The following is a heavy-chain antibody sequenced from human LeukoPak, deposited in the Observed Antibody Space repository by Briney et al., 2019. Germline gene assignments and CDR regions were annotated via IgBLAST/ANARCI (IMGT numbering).Heavy chain of an antibody. D-gene: IGHD5-24*01. Sequence: PSETLSLTCTVSGGSISSYYWSWIRQPPGKGLEWIGYIYYSGSTNYNPSLKSRATISVDTSKNQFSLKLSSVTAADTAVYYCAAAKVDGYNYYYWGQGTLVTVSS. J-gene: IGHJ4*02. CDR3: AAAKVDGYNYYY. CDR1: GGSISSYY. V-gene: IGHV4-59*01. CDR2: IYYSGST.